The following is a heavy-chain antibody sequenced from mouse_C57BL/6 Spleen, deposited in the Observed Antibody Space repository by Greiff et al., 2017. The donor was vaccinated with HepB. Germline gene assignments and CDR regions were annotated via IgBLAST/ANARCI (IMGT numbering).Heavy chain of an antibody. CDR3: ARSGSFITTVVATDY. CDR1: GYTFTSYG. V-gene: IGHV1-81*01. Sequence: VQLQQSGAELARPGASVKLSCKASGYTFTSYGISWVKQRTGQGLEWIGEIYPRSGNTYYNEKVKGKATLTADKSSSTAYMELRSLTSEDSAVYFCARSGSFITTVVATDYWGQGTTLTVSS. CDR2: IYPRSGNT. D-gene: IGHD1-1*01. J-gene: IGHJ2*01.